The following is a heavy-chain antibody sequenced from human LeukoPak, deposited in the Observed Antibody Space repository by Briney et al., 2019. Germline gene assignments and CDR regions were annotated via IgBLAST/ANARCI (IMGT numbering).Heavy chain of an antibody. V-gene: IGHV3-13*01. CDR2: IGTAGEI. J-gene: IGHJ4*02. D-gene: IGHD1-1*01. Sequence: GGSLRLSCAASGFTFSSYDIHWVRQATGKGLEWVSGIGTAGEIYYPGSVKGRFTISRENAKNLVYLQMNSLRTDDTGVYYCARDSDWDGPTFDYRGRGTLVTVSS. CDR1: GFTFSSYD. CDR3: ARDSDWDGPTFDY.